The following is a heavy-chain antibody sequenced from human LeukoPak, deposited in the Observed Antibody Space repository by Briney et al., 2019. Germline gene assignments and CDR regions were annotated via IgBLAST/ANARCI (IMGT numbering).Heavy chain of an antibody. V-gene: IGHV4-39*07. Sequence: SETLFLTCTVSGGSISSSSYYWGWIRQPPGKGLEWIGSIYYSGSTYYNPSLKSRVTISVDTSKNQFSLKLSSVTAADTAVYYCARGYSSSCDYWGQGTLVTVSS. CDR2: IYYSGST. CDR1: GGSISSSSYY. J-gene: IGHJ4*02. D-gene: IGHD6-13*01. CDR3: ARGYSSSCDY.